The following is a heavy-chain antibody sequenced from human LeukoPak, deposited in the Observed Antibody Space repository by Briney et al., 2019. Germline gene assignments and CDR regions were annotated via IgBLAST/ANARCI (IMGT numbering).Heavy chain of an antibody. CDR2: MKGDGSEI. D-gene: IGHD3-16*01. CDR3: ARPAYTAAYDL. J-gene: IGHJ3*01. V-gene: IGHV3-7*01. Sequence: GGSLRLSWAASGFVFSTYWMMWARKAPGKGLEWVANMKGDGSEIHYVDSVKGRFTISRDNAKNLLYLQMNSLRPEDTAVYYCARPAYTAAYDLWGQGTKVTVSS. CDR1: GFVFSTYW.